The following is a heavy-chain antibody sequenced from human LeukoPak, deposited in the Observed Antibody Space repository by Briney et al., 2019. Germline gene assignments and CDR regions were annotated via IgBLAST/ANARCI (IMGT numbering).Heavy chain of an antibody. V-gene: IGHV3-66*01. J-gene: IGHJ6*02. CDR2: IYSGGST. CDR1: GFTVSSNY. Sequence: HPGGSLRLSCAASGFTVSSNYMSWVRQAPGKGLEWVSVIYSGGSTYYADSVKGRFTISRDNSKNTLYLQMNSLRAEDTAVYYCARTTAGYYYGSGSDPTGMDVWGQGTTVTVSS. CDR3: ARTTAGYYYGSGSDPTGMDV. D-gene: IGHD3-10*01.